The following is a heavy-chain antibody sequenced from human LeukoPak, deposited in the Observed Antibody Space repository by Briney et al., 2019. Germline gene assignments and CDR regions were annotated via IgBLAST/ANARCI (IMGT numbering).Heavy chain of an antibody. D-gene: IGHD3-10*01. CDR2: INPNSGGT. CDR3: ASRIWFGELLFDY. J-gene: IGHJ4*02. Sequence: ASVKVSCKASGYTFTGYYMHWVRQAPGQGLEWMGWINPNSGGTNYAQKFQGRVTMTRDTSISTAYMELSRLRSDDAAVYYCASRIWFGELLFDYWGQGTLVAVSS. V-gene: IGHV1-2*02. CDR1: GYTFTGYY.